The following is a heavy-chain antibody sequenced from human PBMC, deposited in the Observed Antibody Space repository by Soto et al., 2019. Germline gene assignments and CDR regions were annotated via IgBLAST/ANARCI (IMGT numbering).Heavy chain of an antibody. J-gene: IGHJ6*02. D-gene: IGHD3-9*01. V-gene: IGHV3-30-3*01. CDR1: GFTFSSYA. Sequence: QVQLVESGGGVVQPGRSLRLSCAASGFTFSSYAMHWVRQAPSKGLEWVAVISYDGSNKYNADSVKGRFTISRDNSKNTLYLQMNSLRAEDTAVYYCAREVVIGYYIPLKYYYYYGMDVWGQGTTVTVSS. CDR2: ISYDGSNK. CDR3: AREVVIGYYIPLKYYYYYGMDV.